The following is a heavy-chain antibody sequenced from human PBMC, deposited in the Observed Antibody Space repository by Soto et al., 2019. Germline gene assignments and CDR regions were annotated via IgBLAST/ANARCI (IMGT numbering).Heavy chain of an antibody. CDR2: ISGSGAST. CDR3: AKGGRYNWNYCDY. Sequence: PGGSLRLSCAASGFTFSSNAMGWVRQAPGKGLEWVSAISGSGASTYYADSVKGRFTISRDNSKNTLFLQMNSLSPEDTAVYYCAKGGRYNWNYCDYWGQGTLVTVSS. CDR1: GFTFSSNA. V-gene: IGHV3-23*01. D-gene: IGHD1-20*01. J-gene: IGHJ4*02.